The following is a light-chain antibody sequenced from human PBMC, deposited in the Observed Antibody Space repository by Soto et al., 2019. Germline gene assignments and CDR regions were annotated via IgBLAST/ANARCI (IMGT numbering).Light chain of an antibody. CDR2: AVT. V-gene: IGLV2-14*03. CDR1: SSDVGAYDY. Sequence: QSVLTQPASVSGSPGQSITISCTGTSSDVGAYDYVSWYQQHPGKAPQLLIHAVTRQPSGVSNRFSGSKSGNTASLTISGVQAEDEGDYYCGSYTSSRTLVFGGGTKLTVL. CDR3: GSYTSSRTLV. J-gene: IGLJ2*01.